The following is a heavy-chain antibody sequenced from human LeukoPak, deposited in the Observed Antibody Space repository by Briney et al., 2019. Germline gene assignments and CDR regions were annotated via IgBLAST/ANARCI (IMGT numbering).Heavy chain of an antibody. Sequence: PGGSLRLSCAASGFTFSDLYMDWVRQAPGKGLEWVGRTRNRANSYTTEYAASVKGRFTISRDDSKNSLYLQMNSLKTEDTAVYYCASQRMLLEFDYWGQGTLVTVSS. CDR2: TRNRANSYTT. CDR3: ASQRMLLEFDY. V-gene: IGHV3-72*01. CDR1: GFTFSDLY. D-gene: IGHD2-8*01. J-gene: IGHJ4*02.